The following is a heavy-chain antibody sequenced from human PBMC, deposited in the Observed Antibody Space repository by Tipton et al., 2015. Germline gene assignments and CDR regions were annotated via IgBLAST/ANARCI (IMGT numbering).Heavy chain of an antibody. V-gene: IGHV4-4*02. Sequence: TLSLTCTVSGGSVSSTNWWTWVRQPPGKGLERIGEISQSGNTNSNPSLKSQVTISADKSKNPFSLNLKSVTAADTAVYYCARRCGADCYWGYYFDHWGQGTLVSVSS. CDR3: ARRCGADCYWGYYFDH. CDR2: ISQSGNT. J-gene: IGHJ4*02. CDR1: GGSVSSTNW. D-gene: IGHD2-21*01.